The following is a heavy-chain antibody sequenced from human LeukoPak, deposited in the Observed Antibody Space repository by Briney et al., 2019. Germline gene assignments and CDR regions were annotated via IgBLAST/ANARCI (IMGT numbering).Heavy chain of an antibody. CDR3: ARSQSLFIAAAVNDY. Sequence: GGSLRLSCAASGFTFSSYAMHWVRQASGKGLEWVAVISYDGSNKYYADSVKGRFTISRDNSKNTLYLQMNSLRAEDTAVYYCARSQSLFIAAAVNDYWGQGTLVTVSS. CDR1: GFTFSSYA. V-gene: IGHV3-30*01. CDR2: ISYDGSNK. D-gene: IGHD6-13*01. J-gene: IGHJ4*02.